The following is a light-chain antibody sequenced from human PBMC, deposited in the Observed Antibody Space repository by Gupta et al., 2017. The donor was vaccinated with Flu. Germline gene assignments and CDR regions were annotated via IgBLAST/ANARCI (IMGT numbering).Light chain of an antibody. Sequence: DVVMTQSPLSLPVTLGQPASISCRSSQSLVYSDGNTYLNWFHQRPGQSPRRLIYKVSNRDSGVPDRFSGSGSGTDFTLKSSWGEAEDVGVYYCMQCKYWYNFGQGTKMEIK. CDR1: QSLVYSDGNTY. J-gene: IGKJ2*01. CDR2: KVS. CDR3: MQCKYWYN. V-gene: IGKV2-30*01.